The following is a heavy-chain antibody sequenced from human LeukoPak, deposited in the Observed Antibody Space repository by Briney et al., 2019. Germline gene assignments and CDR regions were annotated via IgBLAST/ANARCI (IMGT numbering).Heavy chain of an antibody. J-gene: IGHJ4*02. D-gene: IGHD5-12*01. Sequence: KPSETLSLTCTVSGGSISSYYWSWIRQPAGKGLEWIGRIYTSGSTNYNPSLKSRVTMSVDASKNQFSLKLSSVTAADTAVYYCARAGSGYDYLRPYFDYWGQGTLVTVSS. V-gene: IGHV4-4*07. CDR2: IYTSGST. CDR1: GGSISSYY. CDR3: ARAGSGYDYLRPYFDY.